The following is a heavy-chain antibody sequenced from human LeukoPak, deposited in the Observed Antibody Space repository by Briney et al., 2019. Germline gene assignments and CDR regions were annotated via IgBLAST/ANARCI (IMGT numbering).Heavy chain of an antibody. V-gene: IGHV1-2*06. Sequence: GASVKVSCKASGYTFTGYYMHRVRQAPGQGLEWMGRINPNSGGTNYAQKFQGRVTMTRDTSISTAYMELSRLRSDDTAVYYCAGEPQYYYDSSGYTDYWGQGTLVTVSS. J-gene: IGHJ4*02. CDR1: GYTFTGYY. CDR3: AGEPQYYYDSSGYTDY. D-gene: IGHD3-22*01. CDR2: INPNSGGT.